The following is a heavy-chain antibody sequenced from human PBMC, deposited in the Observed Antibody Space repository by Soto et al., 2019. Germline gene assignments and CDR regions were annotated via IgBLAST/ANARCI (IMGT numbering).Heavy chain of an antibody. CDR2: IYPGDSDT. CDR3: ARQKKRRSSRHFYYGMDV. V-gene: IGHV5-51*01. Sequence: GESLKISCKGSGYSFTTYWIAWVRQMPGKGLEWMGIIYPGDSDTRYSPSFQGQVTISADKSISTAYLQWSSLKASDTAIYYCARQKKRRSSRHFYYGMDVWGQGPPVTVSS. CDR1: GYSFTTYW. D-gene: IGHD1-1*01. J-gene: IGHJ6*02.